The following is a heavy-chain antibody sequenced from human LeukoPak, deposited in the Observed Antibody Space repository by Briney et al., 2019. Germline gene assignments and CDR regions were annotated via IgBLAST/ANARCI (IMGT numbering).Heavy chain of an antibody. V-gene: IGHV3-7*01. CDR3: ARLPLGYCTSRNCYTNAFDI. J-gene: IGHJ3*02. CDR1: GFTFSNFW. D-gene: IGHD2-2*02. CDR2: IKQVGSEK. Sequence: GGSLRLSCAASGFTFSNFWMSWVRQAPGKGLEWVANIKQVGSEKYYGDSVKGRFTISRDSAKNSPYLQMNSLRAEDTAVYYCARLPLGYCTSRNCYTNAFDIWGQGTMVTVSS.